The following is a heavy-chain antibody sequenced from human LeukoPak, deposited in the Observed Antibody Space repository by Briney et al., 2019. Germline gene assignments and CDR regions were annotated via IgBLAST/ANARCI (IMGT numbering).Heavy chain of an antibody. Sequence: GESLRLSCAASGFTFSNYGMNWVRQAPGKGLEWVSFTDTSGNYIYYGDSVKGRFTISRDNAKNLVFLQMNGLRAADTAVYYCARGRSITLLRGVAMSDGFDIWGQGAMVAVSS. CDR2: TDTSGNYI. CDR3: ARGRSITLLRGVAMSDGFDI. CDR1: GFTFSNYG. J-gene: IGHJ3*02. V-gene: IGHV3-21*01. D-gene: IGHD3-10*01.